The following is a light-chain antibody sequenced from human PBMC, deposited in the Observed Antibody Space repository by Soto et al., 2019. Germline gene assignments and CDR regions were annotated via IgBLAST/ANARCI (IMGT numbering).Light chain of an antibody. V-gene: IGKV3-20*01. CDR3: QQYGSSPPWYT. CDR2: GAS. J-gene: IGKJ2*01. Sequence: EIVLTQSPGTLSLSPGERATLSCRASQSVSSSYLAWYQQKPGQAPRLLIYGASRRATGIPDRFSGSGSGTDFTHTISRLEPEDFAVYYCQQYGSSPPWYTFGQGTKLEIK. CDR1: QSVSSSY.